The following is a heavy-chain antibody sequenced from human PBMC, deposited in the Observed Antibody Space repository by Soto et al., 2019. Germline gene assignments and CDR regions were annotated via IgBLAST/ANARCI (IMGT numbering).Heavy chain of an antibody. V-gene: IGHV3-21*01. Sequence: EVQLVESGGGLVKPGGSLRLSCAASGFTFSSYSMNWVRQAPGKGLEWVSSISSSSSYIYYADSVKGRLTISRDNAKNSLYLQMNSLRAEDTAVYYCSRGGDTAMGYFDYWGQGTLVTVSS. CDR3: SRGGDTAMGYFDY. CDR1: GFTFSSYS. CDR2: ISSSSSYI. J-gene: IGHJ4*02. D-gene: IGHD5-18*01.